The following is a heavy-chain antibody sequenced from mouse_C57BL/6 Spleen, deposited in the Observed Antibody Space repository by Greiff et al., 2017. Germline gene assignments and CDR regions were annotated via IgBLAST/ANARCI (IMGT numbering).Heavy chain of an antibody. D-gene: IGHD2-5*01. Sequence: QVQLQQPGAELVKPGASVKLSCKASGYTFTSYWMHWVKQRPGQGLEWIGMIYPNSGSTNYNEKFKSKATLTVDKSSSTAYMQLSILTSEDSAVYYCARLYYSNYYYAMDYWGQGTSVTVSS. CDR2: IYPNSGST. CDR3: ARLYYSNYYYAMDY. J-gene: IGHJ4*01. V-gene: IGHV1-64*01. CDR1: GYTFTSYW.